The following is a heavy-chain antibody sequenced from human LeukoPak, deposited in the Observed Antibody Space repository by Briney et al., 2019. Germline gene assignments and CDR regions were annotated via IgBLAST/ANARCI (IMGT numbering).Heavy chain of an antibody. CDR2: ISTGSGTI. V-gene: IGHV3-48*01. CDR3: AKIATPATGDY. J-gene: IGHJ4*02. D-gene: IGHD6-13*01. Sequence: GGSLRLSCAASGITFSSYTMNWVRQAPGKGLQWISSISTGSGTIYYADSVKGRFTISRGNAKNSLYLQMNSLRAEDTAVYYCAKIATPATGDYWGQGTLVTVSS. CDR1: GITFSSYT.